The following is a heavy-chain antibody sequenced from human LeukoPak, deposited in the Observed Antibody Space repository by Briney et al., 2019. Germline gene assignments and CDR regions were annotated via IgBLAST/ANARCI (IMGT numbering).Heavy chain of an antibody. J-gene: IGHJ4*02. D-gene: IGHD2-2*01. CDR1: GGSISTYY. CDR3: ARHARFCTSTSCYDY. V-gene: IGHV4-4*09. Sequence: PSETLSLTCTVSGGSISTYYWSWFRQPPGKGLEWIGYIYASGSANYNPSLKSRVTISVDTSKSQFSLKLTSETAADTAVYYCARHARFCTSTSCYDYWGQGTLVTVSS. CDR2: IYASGSA.